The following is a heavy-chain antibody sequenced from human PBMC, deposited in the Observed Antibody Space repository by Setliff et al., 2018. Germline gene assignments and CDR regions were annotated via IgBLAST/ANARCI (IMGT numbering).Heavy chain of an antibody. CDR1: GFTISNYW. D-gene: IGHD3-22*01. CDR3: AKDTHYSDSSGYYVFDY. Sequence: GGSLRLSCAASGFTISNYWMHWVRQAPGKGLEWVSRSNSVVSSTTYADSVKGRFTISRDNAKNTLYLQMNSLRVEDTAVYDCAKDTHYSDSSGYYVFDYWGQGTLVTVSS. V-gene: IGHV3-74*01. CDR2: SNSVVSST. J-gene: IGHJ4*02.